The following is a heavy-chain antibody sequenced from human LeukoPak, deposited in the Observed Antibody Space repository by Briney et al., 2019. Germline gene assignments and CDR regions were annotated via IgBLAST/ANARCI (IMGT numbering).Heavy chain of an antibody. CDR3: AKDIRATSVAGTSGFDY. CDR2: IFYSGRT. V-gene: IGHV4-39*07. CDR1: GGSISSSTYY. D-gene: IGHD6-19*01. J-gene: IGHJ4*02. Sequence: SETLSLTCTVSGGSISSSTYYWGWIRQPPGKGLEWIGSIFYSGRTYYNPSVKSRVTISVDTSKNQFSLKLSSVTAADTALYYCAKDIRATSVAGTSGFDYWGQGTLVTVSS.